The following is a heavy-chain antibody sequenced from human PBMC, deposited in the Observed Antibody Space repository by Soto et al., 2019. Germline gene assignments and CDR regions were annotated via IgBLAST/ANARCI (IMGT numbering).Heavy chain of an antibody. V-gene: IGHV3-23*01. J-gene: IGHJ6*02. CDR1: GFTFSSYA. D-gene: IGHD6-19*01. CDR2: ISGSGGST. Sequence: EVQLLESGGGLVQPGGSLRLSCAASGFTFSSYAMSWVRQAPGKGLEWVSAISGSGGSTYYADSVKGRFTISRDNSKNTLYLQMNSLRAEDTAVYYCAKDKTAERGIAVAPDPYYYYYGMDVWGQGTTVTVSS. CDR3: AKDKTAERGIAVAPDPYYYYYGMDV.